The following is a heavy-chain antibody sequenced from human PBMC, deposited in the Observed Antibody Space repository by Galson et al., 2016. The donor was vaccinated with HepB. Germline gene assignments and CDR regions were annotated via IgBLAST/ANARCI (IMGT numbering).Heavy chain of an antibody. CDR3: ARRSHGSYGSGSPDS. V-gene: IGHV4-59*08. CDR1: GGSLTYYY. D-gene: IGHD3-10*01. CDR2: IYYSGLT. Sequence: ETLSLTCSVSGGSLTYYYWTWIRQTPEKGLEWIGYIYYSGLTHYNPSLKSRVTISADTSKSQFSLKLTSVTAADTAVYYCARRSHGSYGSGSPDSWGQGTLVIVSS. J-gene: IGHJ5*01.